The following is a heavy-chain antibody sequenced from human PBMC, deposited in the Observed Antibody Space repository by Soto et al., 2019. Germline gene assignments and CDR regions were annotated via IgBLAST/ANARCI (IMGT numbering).Heavy chain of an antibody. CDR1: GLAFSDHY. CDR2: SRNKANSFTT. Sequence: EVQVVESGGGLVQPGGSLRLSCAASGLAFSDHYMDWVRQAPGKGLEWVGRSRNKANSFTTEYAASVNGRFSVSRDDSKISLFRQMNSLITEDTAVYYCRGYHYSDGIHVWGQGTTVTVSS. CDR3: RGYHYSDGIHV. V-gene: IGHV3-72*01. J-gene: IGHJ6*02.